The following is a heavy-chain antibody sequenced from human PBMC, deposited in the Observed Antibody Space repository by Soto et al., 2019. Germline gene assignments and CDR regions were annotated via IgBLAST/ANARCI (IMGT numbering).Heavy chain of an antibody. CDR3: ARDPSSSGIKDWYFDL. Sequence: QVQLVQSGAEVKKPGSSVKVSCKASGGTFSSYTISWVRQAPGQGLEWMGRIIPILGIANYAQKFQGRVTITADKSTSTAYMELSSLRSEDTAVYYCARDPSSSGIKDWYFDLWGRGTLVTVSS. V-gene: IGHV1-69*08. J-gene: IGHJ2*01. D-gene: IGHD3-22*01. CDR1: GGTFSSYT. CDR2: IIPILGIA.